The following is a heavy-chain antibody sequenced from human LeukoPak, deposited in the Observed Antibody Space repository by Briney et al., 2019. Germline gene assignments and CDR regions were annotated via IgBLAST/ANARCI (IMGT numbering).Heavy chain of an antibody. V-gene: IGHV4-30-4*01. CDR1: GGSISSGDYY. CDR2: IYYSGST. Sequence: SQTLPLTCTVSGGSISSGDYYWSWIRQPPGTGLEWIGYIYYSGSTYYNPSLKSRVTISVDTSKNQFSLKLSSVTAADTAVYYCARIVYDYVVAAPHFDYWGQGTLVTVSS. CDR3: ARIVYDYVVAAPHFDY. D-gene: IGHD3-16*01. J-gene: IGHJ4*02.